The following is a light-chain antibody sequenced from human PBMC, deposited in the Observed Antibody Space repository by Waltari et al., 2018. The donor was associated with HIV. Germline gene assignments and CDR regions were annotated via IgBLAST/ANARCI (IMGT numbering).Light chain of an antibody. J-gene: IGLJ2*01. CDR3: QSFDSSLTTSGVI. CDR1: SSNIGAGYD. V-gene: IGLV1-40*01. Sequence: QSVLTQPPSVSGAPGQRVTNSCTGSSSNIGAGYDVHWSQQLPGTAPKLLIYANINRPSGVPDRFSGSKSGSSASLAITGLQAEDEAHYYCQSFDSSLTTSGVIFGGGTKLTVL. CDR2: ANI.